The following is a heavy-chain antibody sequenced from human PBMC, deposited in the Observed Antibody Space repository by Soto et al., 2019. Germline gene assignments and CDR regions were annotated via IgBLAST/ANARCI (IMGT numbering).Heavy chain of an antibody. CDR2: ISAYNGNT. V-gene: IGHV1-18*04. D-gene: IGHD3-22*01. J-gene: IGHJ4*02. Sequence: ASVKVSCKASGYTFTSYGISWVRQAPGQGLEWMGWISAYNGNTNYAQKLQGRVTMTTDTSTSTAYMELRSLRSDDTAVYYCARGESSGYYYPYYFDYWGQGILVTVSS. CDR3: ARGESSGYYYPYYFDY. CDR1: GYTFTSYG.